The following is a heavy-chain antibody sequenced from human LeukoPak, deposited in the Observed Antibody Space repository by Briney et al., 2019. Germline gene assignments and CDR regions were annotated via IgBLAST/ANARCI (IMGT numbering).Heavy chain of an antibody. V-gene: IGHV3-21*01. D-gene: IGHD3-22*01. CDR2: ISSSSSYI. Sequence: AGGSLRLSCAASGFTFSSYSMNWVRQAPGKGLEWVSSISSSSSYIYYADSVKGRFTISRDNAKNSLYLQMNSLRAEDTAVYYCARVNYDSSGYVFDYWGQGTLVTVSS. J-gene: IGHJ4*02. CDR3: ARVNYDSSGYVFDY. CDR1: GFTFSSYS.